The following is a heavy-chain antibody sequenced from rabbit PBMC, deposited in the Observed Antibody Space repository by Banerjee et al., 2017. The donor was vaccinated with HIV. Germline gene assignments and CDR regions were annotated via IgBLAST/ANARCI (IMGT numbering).Heavy chain of an antibody. D-gene: IGHD1-1*01. CDR2: IYTSSSGST. V-gene: IGHV1S43*01. CDR1: GFSFSSYYY. J-gene: IGHJ4*01. CDR3: ARASIYASSSGYYQYYFNL. Sequence: QEQLEETGGGLVKPEGSLTLTCKASGFSFSSYYYMCWVRQAPGKGLELIACIYTSSSGSTYYASWVNGRFTISRSTSLNTVDLKMTSLTAADTATYFCARASIYASSSGYYQYYFNLWGQGTLVTVS.